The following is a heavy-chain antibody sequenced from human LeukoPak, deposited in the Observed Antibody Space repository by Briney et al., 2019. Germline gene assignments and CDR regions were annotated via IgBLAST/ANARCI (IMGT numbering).Heavy chain of an antibody. CDR2: ISSSGSTI. Sequence: GGSLRLSCAASGFTFSSYEMNWVRQAPGKGLEWVTYISSSGSTIYYADSVKGRFTISRDNAKNSLYLQMNSLRAEDTAVYYCARDSEAAGMGFLDVWGKGTTVTVSS. D-gene: IGHD6-13*01. CDR3: ARDSEAAGMGFLDV. J-gene: IGHJ6*04. CDR1: GFTFSSYE. V-gene: IGHV3-48*03.